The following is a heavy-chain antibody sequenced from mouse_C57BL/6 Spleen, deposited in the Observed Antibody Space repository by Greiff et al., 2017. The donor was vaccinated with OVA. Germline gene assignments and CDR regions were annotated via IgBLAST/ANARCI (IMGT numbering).Heavy chain of an antibody. Sequence: QVQLQQPGTELVKPGASVKLSCKASGYTFTSYWMHWVKQRPGQGLEWIGNINPSNGGTNYNEKFKSKATLTVDKSSSTAYRQLSSLTSEDSAVYYCARQLRLRGNAMDDWGQGTSVTVSS. D-gene: IGHD3-2*02. CDR1: GYTFTSYW. CDR3: ARQLRLRGNAMDD. V-gene: IGHV1-53*01. CDR2: INPSNGGT. J-gene: IGHJ4*01.